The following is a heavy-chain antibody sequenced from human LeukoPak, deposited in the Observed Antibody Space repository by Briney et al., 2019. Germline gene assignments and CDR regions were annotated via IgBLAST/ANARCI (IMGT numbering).Heavy chain of an antibody. CDR2: ISSSSSYI. CDR1: GFTFSSYS. D-gene: IGHD4-11*01. J-gene: IGHJ4*02. Sequence: GGSLRLSCAASGFTFSSYSMNWVRQAPGKGLEWVSSISSSSSYIYYADSVKGRFTISRDNAKNSLYLQMNSLRAEDTAVYYCARDPINDYQSLDFWGQGTLVTVSS. V-gene: IGHV3-21*01. CDR3: ARDPINDYQSLDF.